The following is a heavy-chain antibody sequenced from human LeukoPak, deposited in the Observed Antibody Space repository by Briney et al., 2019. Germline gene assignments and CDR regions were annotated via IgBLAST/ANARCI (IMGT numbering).Heavy chain of an antibody. D-gene: IGHD3-9*01. CDR3: ARGEGSYYDILTGYYKRWGAFDI. Sequence: SETLSLTCAAYGGSFSGYYWSWIRQPPGKGLEWIGEINHSGSTNYNPSLKSRVTISVDTSKNQFSLKLSSVTAPDTAVYYCARGEGSYYDILTGYYKRWGAFDIWGQGTMVTVSS. CDR2: INHSGST. V-gene: IGHV4-34*01. CDR1: GGSFSGYY. J-gene: IGHJ3*02.